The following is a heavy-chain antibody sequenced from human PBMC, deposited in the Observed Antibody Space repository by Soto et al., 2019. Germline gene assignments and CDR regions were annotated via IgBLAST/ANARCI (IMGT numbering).Heavy chain of an antibody. D-gene: IGHD3-22*01. CDR1: GFTFSSYA. CDR2: ISGSGGST. Sequence: GGSLRLSCAASGFTFSSYAMSWVRQAPGKGLEWVSAISGSGGSTYYADSVKGRFTISRDNSKNTLYLQMNSLRAEDTAVYYCAKVEGYDSSGYYPYYFDYWGQRTLVTVSS. CDR3: AKVEGYDSSGYYPYYFDY. J-gene: IGHJ4*02. V-gene: IGHV3-23*01.